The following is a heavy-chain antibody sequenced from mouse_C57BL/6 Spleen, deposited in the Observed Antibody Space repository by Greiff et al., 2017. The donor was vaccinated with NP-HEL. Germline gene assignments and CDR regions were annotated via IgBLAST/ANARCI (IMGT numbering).Heavy chain of an antibody. CDR1: GYAFSSYW. Sequence: VQLQQSGAELVKPGASVKISCKASGYAFSSYWMNWVKQRPGKGLEWIGQIYPGDGDTNYNGKFKGKATLTADKSSSTAYMQLSSLTSEDSAVYFCARNGDGYYLFAYWGQGTLVTVSA. CDR3: ARNGDGYYLFAY. J-gene: IGHJ3*01. V-gene: IGHV1-80*01. CDR2: IYPGDGDT. D-gene: IGHD2-3*01.